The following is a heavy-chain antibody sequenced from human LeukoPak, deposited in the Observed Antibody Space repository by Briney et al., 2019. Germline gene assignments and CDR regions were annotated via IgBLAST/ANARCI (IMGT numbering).Heavy chain of an antibody. V-gene: IGHV4-59*08. CDR1: GGSISSYY. D-gene: IGHD3-9*01. CDR2: IYYSGST. CDR3: ARLGDYDILTGYFPYYGMDV. J-gene: IGHJ6*02. Sequence: SETLSLTCTVSGGSISSYYWSWIRQPPGKGLEWIGYIYYSGSTNYNPSLKSRVTISVDTSKNQFSLKLSSVTAADTAVYYCARLGDYDILTGYFPYYGMDVWGQGTLVTVSS.